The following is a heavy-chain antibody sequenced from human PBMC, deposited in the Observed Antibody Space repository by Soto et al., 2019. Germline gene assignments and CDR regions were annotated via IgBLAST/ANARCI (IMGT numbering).Heavy chain of an antibody. CDR2: IRFDGSNI. CDR3: VIDGVGGTAFRGYLDY. D-gene: IGHD2-15*01. J-gene: IGHJ4*02. CDR1: GSIFRGYG. Sequence: QVQLVESGGGVVQPGRSLRLSCAASGSIFRGYGMHWVRQAPGKGLEWVAIIRFDGSNINYADSVMGRFTISRDHSKNTLYPEMNSLRVEDRAVYYCVIDGVGGTAFRGYLDYWGQGTLVTVSS. V-gene: IGHV3-33*01.